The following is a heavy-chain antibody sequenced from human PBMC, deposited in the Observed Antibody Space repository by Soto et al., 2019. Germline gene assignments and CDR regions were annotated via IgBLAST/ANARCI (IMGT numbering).Heavy chain of an antibody. CDR1: GGSVSSGSYY. J-gene: IGHJ6*02. D-gene: IGHD4-4*01. CDR2: IYYSGST. CDR3: ARAIGNYFNYYYYGMDV. V-gene: IGHV4-61*01. Sequence: SETLSLTCTVSGGSVSSGSYYWSWIRQPPGEGLEWIGYIYYSGSTNYNPSLKSRVTISVDTSKNQFSLKLSSVTAADTAVYYCARAIGNYFNYYYYGMDVWGQGTTVTVSS.